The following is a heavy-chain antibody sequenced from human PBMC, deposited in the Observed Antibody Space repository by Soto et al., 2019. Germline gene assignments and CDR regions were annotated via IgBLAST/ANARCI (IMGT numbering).Heavy chain of an antibody. CDR3: AKEKQRHTLWFGAAGPYYFDY. J-gene: IGHJ4*02. CDR2: ISGSGGST. D-gene: IGHD3-10*01. Sequence: EVQLLESGGGLVQPGGSLRLSCAASGFTFSSYAMSWVRQAPGKGLEWVSAISGSGGSTYYADSVKGRFTISRDNSKNTLYLQMNSLRAEDTAVYYCAKEKQRHTLWFGAAGPYYFDYWGQGTLVTVSS. CDR1: GFTFSSYA. V-gene: IGHV3-23*01.